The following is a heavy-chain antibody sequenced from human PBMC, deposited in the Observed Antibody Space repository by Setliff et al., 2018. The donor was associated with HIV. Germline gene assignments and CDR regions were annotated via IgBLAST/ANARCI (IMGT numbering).Heavy chain of an antibody. J-gene: IGHJ6*02. CDR1: GFSLSNTRMG. Sequence: SGPTLVNPTETLTLTCTVSGFSLSNTRMGVSWIRQPPGKALEWLAHIFSNDEKSYSTSLRSRLTIPKDTSKSQVVLSLSNMDPVDTATYYCSRLWFGAPGTDFYYYGMDVWGQGTTVTVSS. V-gene: IGHV2-26*01. CDR2: IFSNDEK. CDR3: SRLWFGAPGTDFYYYGMDV. D-gene: IGHD3-10*01.